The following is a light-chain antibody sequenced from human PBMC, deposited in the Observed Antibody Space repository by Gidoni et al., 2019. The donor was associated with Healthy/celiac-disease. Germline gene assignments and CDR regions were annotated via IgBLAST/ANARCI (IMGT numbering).Light chain of an antibody. V-gene: IGKV3-20*01. J-gene: IGKJ2*01. CDR2: GAS. CDR1: QSVSSSY. Sequence: EIVLTQSPGTLSLSPGERATLSCRASQSVSSSYLAWCQQKPGQAPRLLIYGASSRATGIPDRFSGSGSGTDFTLTISRLEPEDFAVYYCQQYGSSPVFGQGTKLEIK. CDR3: QQYGSSPV.